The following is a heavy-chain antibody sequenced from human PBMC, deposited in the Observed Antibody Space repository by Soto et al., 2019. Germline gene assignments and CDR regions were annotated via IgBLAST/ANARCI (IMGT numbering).Heavy chain of an antibody. D-gene: IGHD3-3*01. CDR2: IIPIFGTA. CDR3: ARRLRFLEWLSPTEHYYYYYGMDV. CDR1: GGTFSSYA. Sequence: SVNVSCKASGGTFSSYAISWVRQAPGQGLEWMGGIIPIFGTANYAQKFQGRVTITADESTSTAYMELSSLRSEDTAVYYCARRLRFLEWLSPTEHYYYYYGMDVWGQGTTVTVSS. V-gene: IGHV1-69*13. J-gene: IGHJ6*02.